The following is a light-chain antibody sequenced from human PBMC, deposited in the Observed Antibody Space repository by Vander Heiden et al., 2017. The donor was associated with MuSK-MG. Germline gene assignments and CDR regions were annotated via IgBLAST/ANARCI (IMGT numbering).Light chain of an antibody. J-gene: IGKJ5*01. V-gene: IGKV3-11*01. CDR3: QQRSNWPPIT. CDR1: QSVSYY. Sequence: ELVLTQSPATLSLSPGERATLSCRASQSVSYYLAWYQQKPGQAPRLLIYDASNRATGIPARFSGSGSGTDFTLTISSLEPEDFAVYYCQQRSNWPPITFGQGTRLEIK. CDR2: DAS.